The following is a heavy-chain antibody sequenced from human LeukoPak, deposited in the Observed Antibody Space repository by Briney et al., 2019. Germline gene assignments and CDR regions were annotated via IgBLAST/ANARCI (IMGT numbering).Heavy chain of an antibody. CDR1: GGSVSSGSFY. V-gene: IGHV4-61*01. J-gene: IGHJ4*02. CDR3: ARDTGYCSGGSCYHNYFDF. D-gene: IGHD2-15*01. CDR2: IYYTGST. Sequence: SETLSLTCTVSGGSVSSGSFYWSWLRQTPGKGLEWIGYIYYTGSTNYNPSLKSRVTISVDTSKNQFSLKLSSVTAADTAVYYCARDTGYCSGGSCYHNYFDFWGQGALVTVSS.